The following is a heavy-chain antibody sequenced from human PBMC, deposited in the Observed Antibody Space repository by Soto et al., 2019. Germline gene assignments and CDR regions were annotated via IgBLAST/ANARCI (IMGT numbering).Heavy chain of an antibody. CDR2: INSDGSSA. CDR1: GFTFSSYW. Sequence: GGSLRLSCAAPGFTFSSYWMHWVRQAPGKGLVWVSRINSDGSSASYADSVKGRFTISRDNAKNTLYLQMNSLRAEDTAVYYCARDSGTYPEYFDYWGQGTLVTVSS. CDR3: ARDSGTYPEYFDY. J-gene: IGHJ4*02. D-gene: IGHD1-26*01. V-gene: IGHV3-74*01.